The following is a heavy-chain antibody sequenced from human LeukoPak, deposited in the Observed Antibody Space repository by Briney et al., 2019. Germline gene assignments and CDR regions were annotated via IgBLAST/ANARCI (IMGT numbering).Heavy chain of an antibody. Sequence: GGSLRLSCAASGFTFSSYGMHWVRQAPGKGLEWVAFIRYDGSNKYYADSVKGRSTISRDNAKNSLYLQMDSLRAEDTAVYYCARALGDDFWSGYSDSWDQGTLVTVSS. D-gene: IGHD3-3*01. J-gene: IGHJ4*02. CDR2: IRYDGSNK. CDR3: ARALGDDFWSGYSDS. V-gene: IGHV3-30*02. CDR1: GFTFSSYG.